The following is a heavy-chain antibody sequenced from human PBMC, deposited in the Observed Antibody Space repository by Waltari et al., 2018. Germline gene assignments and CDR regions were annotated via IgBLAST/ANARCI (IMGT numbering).Heavy chain of an antibody. Sequence: QVQLQQWGAGLLTPSETLSLTCAVYGGSCSGYYWSWIRQSPGKGLEWIGEINHSGSTNYNPSLKSRVTISVDTSKNQFSLKVSSVTAADTAVYYCARQFSSGWYSEYWGQGTLVTVSS. CDR1: GGSCSGYY. D-gene: IGHD6-19*01. J-gene: IGHJ4*02. CDR2: INHSGST. V-gene: IGHV4-34*01. CDR3: ARQFSSGWYSEY.